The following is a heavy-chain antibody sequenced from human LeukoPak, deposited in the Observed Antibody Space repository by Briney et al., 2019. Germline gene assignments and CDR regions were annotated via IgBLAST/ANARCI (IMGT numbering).Heavy chain of an antibody. CDR2: INPSGGST. V-gene: IGHV1-46*01. CDR3: ARDVAYYYDSSGYSFDY. Sequence: GASVTVSCTASGYTFTSYYMHWVRQAPGQGLEWMGIINPSGGSTSYAQKFQGRVTMTRDTSTSTVYMELSSLRSEDTAVYYCARDVAYYYDSSGYSFDYWGQGTLVTVSS. D-gene: IGHD3-22*01. CDR1: GYTFTSYY. J-gene: IGHJ4*02.